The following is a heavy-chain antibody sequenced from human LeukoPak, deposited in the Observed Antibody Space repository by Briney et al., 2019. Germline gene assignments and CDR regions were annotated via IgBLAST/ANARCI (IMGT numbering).Heavy chain of an antibody. CDR3: AKSPGRYSSGWYDI. D-gene: IGHD6-19*01. V-gene: IGHV3-23*01. J-gene: IGHJ4*02. CDR1: VFTFIRYV. CDR2: ISGSGCST. Sequence: GWSLTLSCAACVFTFIRYVMSWVGQAPGKGLEWVSGISGSGCSTYYADSVKGRFTISRDNSKNTLYLQMNSLRAEDTAVYYCAKSPGRYSSGWYDIRGRGTLVTVSS.